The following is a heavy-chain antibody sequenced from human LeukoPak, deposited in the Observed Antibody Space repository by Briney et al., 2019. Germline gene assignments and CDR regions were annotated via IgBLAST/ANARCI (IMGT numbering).Heavy chain of an antibody. Sequence: PGGSLRLSCAASGFTFSSYWMSWVRQAPGKGLEWVVNIKQDGSEKYYVDSEKGRFTISRDNAKNSLYLQMNSLRAEDTAVYYCVRTRRGRITMVRGVPHYLDYWGQGTLVTVSS. J-gene: IGHJ4*02. V-gene: IGHV3-7*01. CDR3: VRTRRGRITMVRGVPHYLDY. D-gene: IGHD3-10*01. CDR2: IKQDGSEK. CDR1: GFTFSSYW.